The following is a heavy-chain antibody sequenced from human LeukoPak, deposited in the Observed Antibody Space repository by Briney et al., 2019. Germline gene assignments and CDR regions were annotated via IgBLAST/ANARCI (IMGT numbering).Heavy chain of an antibody. CDR2: INHSGST. CDR3: ARPIADY. V-gene: IGHV4-34*01. D-gene: IGHD3-22*01. Sequence: SETLSLTCAVYGGSFSGYYWSWIRQPPGKGLEWIGEINHSGSTNYNPSLKSRVTISVDTSKNQFSLKLSSVTAADTAVYYCARPIADYWGQGTLVTVSS. J-gene: IGHJ4*02. CDR1: GGSFSGYY.